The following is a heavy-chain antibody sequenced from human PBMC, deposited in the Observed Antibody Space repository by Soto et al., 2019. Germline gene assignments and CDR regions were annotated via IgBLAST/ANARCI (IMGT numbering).Heavy chain of an antibody. Sequence: QVQLVQSGAEVKKPGSSVKVSCKASGGTFSSYTISWVRQAPGQGLEWMGRIIPILGIANYAQKFQGRVTITADKSQSTAYMELRSLRSEDTAVYYCAIPHGHYYDSSGLNCDYWGQGTLVTVSS. CDR1: GGTFSSYT. CDR2: IIPILGIA. CDR3: AIPHGHYYDSSGLNCDY. D-gene: IGHD3-22*01. J-gene: IGHJ4*02. V-gene: IGHV1-69*02.